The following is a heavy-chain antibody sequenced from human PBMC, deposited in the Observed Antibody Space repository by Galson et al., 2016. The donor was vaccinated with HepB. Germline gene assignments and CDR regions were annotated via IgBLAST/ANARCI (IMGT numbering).Heavy chain of an antibody. Sequence: SLRPSCAASGFTVSTNYMGWVRQAPGKGLEWVSVIYSDDSTYYADSVKGRFTISRANSKNTVYYQLSSLRVEDTAVYYCARDSPLPAAFDYWGQGTLVTVTS. CDR3: ARDSPLPAAFDY. CDR1: GFTVSTNY. J-gene: IGHJ4*02. CDR2: IYSDDST. V-gene: IGHV3-66*01. D-gene: IGHD2-2*01.